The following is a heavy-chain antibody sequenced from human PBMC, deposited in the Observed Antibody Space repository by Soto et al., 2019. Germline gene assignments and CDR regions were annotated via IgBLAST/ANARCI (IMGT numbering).Heavy chain of an antibody. Sequence: ASEKVSCKASGYTVTRYYMHWVRQAPGQGLEWMGWINPNSGGTNYAQKFQGWVTMTRDTSISTAYMELSRLRSDDTAVYYCERSRGAFWGQRTLVTVSS. J-gene: IGHJ4*02. V-gene: IGHV1-2*04. CDR1: GYTVTRYY. CDR3: ERSRGAF. CDR2: INPNSGGT.